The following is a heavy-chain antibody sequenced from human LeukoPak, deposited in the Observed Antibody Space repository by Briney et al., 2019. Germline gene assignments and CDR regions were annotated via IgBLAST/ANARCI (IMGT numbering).Heavy chain of an antibody. CDR3: ARGLGEVDY. CDR1: GGSISSYY. CDR2: INHSGSA. Sequence: SETLSLTCTVSGGSISSYYWSWIRQPPGKGLEWIGEINHSGSANYNPSLKSRVTISVDMSKNQFSLKLSSVTAADTAVYYCARGLGEVDYWGQGTLVTVSS. D-gene: IGHD6-13*01. J-gene: IGHJ4*02. V-gene: IGHV4-34*01.